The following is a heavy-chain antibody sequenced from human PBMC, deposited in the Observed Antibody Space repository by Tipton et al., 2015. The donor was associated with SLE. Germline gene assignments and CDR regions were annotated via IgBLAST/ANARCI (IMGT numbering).Heavy chain of an antibody. CDR3: ARDGEAGYCSGGSCYGGFDY. CDR2: IWYDGSNK. V-gene: IGHV3-33*08. J-gene: IGHJ4*02. CDR1: GFTFSSYG. Sequence: SLRLSCAASGFTFSSYGMHWVRQAPGKGLEWVAVIWYDGSNKYYADSVKGRFTISRDNSKNTLYLQMNSLRAEDTAVYYCARDGEAGYCSGGSCYGGFDYWGQGTLVPVSS. D-gene: IGHD2-15*01.